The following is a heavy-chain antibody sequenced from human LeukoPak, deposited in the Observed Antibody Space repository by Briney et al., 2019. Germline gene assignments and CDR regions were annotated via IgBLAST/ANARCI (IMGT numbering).Heavy chain of an antibody. CDR3: ARAHYDSGRFAWGPKTYYYGMDV. V-gene: IGHV4-31*03. CDR2: INYSGGT. J-gene: IGHJ6*04. CDR1: GGSVSRGSHY. Sequence: PSETLSLTRTVSGGSVSRGSHYWGWIRQRPGLGLEWIGYINYSGGTHYNPSLEARASISVNTSTNQFSLRLNSVTAADTAVYYCARAHYDSGRFAWGPKTYYYGMDVWGEGTTVTVSS. D-gene: IGHD3-22*01.